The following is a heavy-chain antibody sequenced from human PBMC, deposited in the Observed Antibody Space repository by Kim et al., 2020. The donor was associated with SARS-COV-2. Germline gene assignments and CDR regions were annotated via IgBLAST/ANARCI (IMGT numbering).Heavy chain of an antibody. Sequence: GGSLRLSCAASGFTFGDYAMHWVRQAPGKGLEWVSGISWNSGSIGYADSVKGRFTISRDNAKNSLYLQMNSLRAEDTALYYCAKDGIRGVGDYYYYMDVWGKGTTVTVSS. D-gene: IGHD3-10*01. V-gene: IGHV3-9*01. J-gene: IGHJ6*03. CDR2: ISWNSGSI. CDR3: AKDGIRGVGDYYYYMDV. CDR1: GFTFGDYA.